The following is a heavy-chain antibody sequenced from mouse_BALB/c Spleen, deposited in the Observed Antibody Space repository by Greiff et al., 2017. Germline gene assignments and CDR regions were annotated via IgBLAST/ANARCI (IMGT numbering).Heavy chain of an antibody. CDR2: ISSGSSTI. Sequence: EVKLMESGGGLVQPGGSRKLSCAASGFTFSSFGMHWVRQAPEKGLEWVAYISSGSSTIYYADTVKGRFTISRDNPKNTLFLQMTSLRSEDTAMYYCARDGNYYGSRFAYWGQGTLVTVSA. CDR1: GFTFSSFG. D-gene: IGHD1-1*01. V-gene: IGHV5-17*02. CDR3: ARDGNYYGSRFAY. J-gene: IGHJ3*01.